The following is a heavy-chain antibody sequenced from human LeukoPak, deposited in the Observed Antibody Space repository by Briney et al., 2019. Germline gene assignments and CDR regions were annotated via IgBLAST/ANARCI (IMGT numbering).Heavy chain of an antibody. V-gene: IGHV3-7*01. CDR2: IKQDGSEK. J-gene: IGHJ4*02. Sequence: GGSLRLSCAASGFTFSSYWMSWVRQAPGKGLEWVANIKQDGSEKYYADSVKGRFTISRDNSKNTLYLQMNSLRAEDTAVYYCAKDRSNIVATLDYWGQGTLVTVSS. D-gene: IGHD5-12*01. CDR3: AKDRSNIVATLDY. CDR1: GFTFSSYW.